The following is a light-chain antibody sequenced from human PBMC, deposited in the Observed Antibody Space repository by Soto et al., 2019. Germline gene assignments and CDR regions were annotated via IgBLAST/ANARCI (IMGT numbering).Light chain of an antibody. CDR2: NVS. CDR3: SSYTSGDTFY. Sequence: QSVLTQPASVSGSPGQSITISCTGTSGDVGAYIYVSWYQQHPGKVPKLIIYNVSNRPSGVSNRFSGSKSGNTASLTISGLQAEDEADYYCSSYTSGDTFYFGTGTKVTV. CDR1: SGDVGAYIY. J-gene: IGLJ1*01. V-gene: IGLV2-14*01.